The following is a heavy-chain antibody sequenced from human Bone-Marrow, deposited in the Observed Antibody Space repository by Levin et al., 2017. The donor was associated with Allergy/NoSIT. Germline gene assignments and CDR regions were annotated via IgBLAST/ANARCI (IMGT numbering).Heavy chain of an antibody. Sequence: GGSLRLSCAASGFDFASYGMNWVRQAPGKGLEWVSSISGTGRHIYLANSLKGRFTISRDNAKNSLSLQMNNLRVEDTAVFYCAKDEGPFSSSFAFDCWGQGALVTVSS. D-gene: IGHD2-2*01. V-gene: IGHV3-21*01. CDR3: AKDEGPFSSSFAFDC. CDR1: GFDFASYG. J-gene: IGHJ4*02. CDR2: ISGTGRHI.